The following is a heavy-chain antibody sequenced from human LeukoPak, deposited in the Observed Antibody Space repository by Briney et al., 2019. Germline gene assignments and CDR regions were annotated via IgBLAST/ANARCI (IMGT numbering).Heavy chain of an antibody. CDR1: GFTFSSYA. CDR2: ISSDGSNK. D-gene: IGHD6-6*01. Sequence: GRSLRLSCAASGFTFSSYAIHWVRQAPGKGLEWVAVISSDGSNKYYADSVKGRFTISRDNSKITLYLQMNSLRAEDTAVYYCARTAARRFDYWGQGTLVTVSS. J-gene: IGHJ4*02. CDR3: ARTAARRFDY. V-gene: IGHV3-30*04.